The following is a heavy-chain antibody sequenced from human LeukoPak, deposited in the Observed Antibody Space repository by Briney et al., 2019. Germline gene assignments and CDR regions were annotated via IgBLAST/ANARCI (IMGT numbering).Heavy chain of an antibody. J-gene: IGHJ5*01. CDR3: ARGRYSYGWNDS. V-gene: IGHV4-31*03. Sequence: PSETLSLTCTVSGGSIGTSAYYWNWIRQHPGKGLEWIGFISDSGSTLYNPSLKSRVTISSDTSKNQFSLKLTSVTAADMAAYYCARGRYSYGWNDSWGQGTLVTVSS. D-gene: IGHD3-16*02. CDR1: GGSIGTSAYY. CDR2: ISDSGST.